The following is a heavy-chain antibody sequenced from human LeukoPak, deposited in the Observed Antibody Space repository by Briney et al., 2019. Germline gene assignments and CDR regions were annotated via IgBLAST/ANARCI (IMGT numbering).Heavy chain of an antibody. CDR2: IKPDGGEK. Sequence: GGSLRLSCAASGFTFSSYWMTWVRQAPGKGLEWVASIKPDGGEKFSADSVKGRFTISRDNSKNTLFLQMNSLRAEDTAVYYCAKDALRAVPYYFDYWGQGTLVTVSS. CDR1: GFTFSSYW. J-gene: IGHJ4*02. V-gene: IGHV3-7*03. CDR3: AKDALRAVPYYFDY. D-gene: IGHD3-10*01.